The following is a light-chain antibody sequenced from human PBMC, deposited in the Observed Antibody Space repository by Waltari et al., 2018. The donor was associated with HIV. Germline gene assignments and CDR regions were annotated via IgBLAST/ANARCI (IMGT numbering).Light chain of an antibody. J-gene: IGKJ5*01. V-gene: IGKV3-20*01. CDR1: QTLSSSY. CDR3: QQYGRSPIT. CDR2: GAS. Sequence: EIVLTQSPGTLSLSPGESATLSCRASQTLSSSYVAWYQQKSGQAPRLLIYGASTRATGIAERCSGSVSGTDFTLTISRVEPEDCAVFYCQQYGRSPITFGQGTRLEIK.